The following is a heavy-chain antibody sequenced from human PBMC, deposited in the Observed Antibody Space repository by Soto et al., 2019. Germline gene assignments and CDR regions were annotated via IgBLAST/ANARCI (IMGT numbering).Heavy chain of an antibody. CDR2: ISYDGSNK. CDR1: GFTFSSYA. J-gene: IGHJ6*03. D-gene: IGHD3-3*01. Sequence: PGGSLRLSCAASGFTFSSYAMHWVRQAPGKGLEWVAVISYDGSNKYYADSVKGRFTISRDNSKNTLYLQMNSLRAEDTAVYYCARGLYDFWSGLAYYYSQYMDVWGKGTTVTVSS. V-gene: IGHV3-30-3*01. CDR3: ARGLYDFWSGLAYYYSQYMDV.